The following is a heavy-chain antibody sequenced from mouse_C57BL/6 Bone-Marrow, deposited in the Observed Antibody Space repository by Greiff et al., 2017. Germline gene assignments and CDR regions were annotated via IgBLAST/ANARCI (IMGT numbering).Heavy chain of an antibody. D-gene: IGHD1-1*01. Sequence: EVQLQQSGPELVKPGASVKIPCKASGYTFTDYNMDWVKQSHGKSLEWIGDINPNNGGTIYNQKFKGKATLTVDKSSSTAYMELRSLTSEDTAVYYCAREEYYGSSYVFAYWGQGTLVTVSA. CDR1: GYTFTDYN. V-gene: IGHV1-18*01. CDR2: INPNNGGT. CDR3: AREEYYGSSYVFAY. J-gene: IGHJ3*01.